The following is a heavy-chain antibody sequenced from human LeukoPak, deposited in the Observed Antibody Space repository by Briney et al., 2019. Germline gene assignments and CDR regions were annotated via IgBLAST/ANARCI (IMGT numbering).Heavy chain of an antibody. CDR1: GFTFSSYS. J-gene: IGHJ4*02. V-gene: IGHV3-48*01. CDR2: ISSSSSTI. Sequence: GGSLRLSCAASGFTFSSYSMNWVRQAPGKGLEWVSYISSSSSTIYYADSVKGRFTISRDNAKNSLYLQMNSLRAEDTAVYYCARPWFGGNSYLGVDYWGQGTLVTVSS. CDR3: ARPWFGGNSYLGVDY. D-gene: IGHD2-21*02.